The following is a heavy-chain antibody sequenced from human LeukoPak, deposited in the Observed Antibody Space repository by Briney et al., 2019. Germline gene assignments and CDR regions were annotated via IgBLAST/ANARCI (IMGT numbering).Heavy chain of an antibody. CDR2: ISTSSSYI. Sequence: GGSLRLSCAASGFTFSSYSMNWVRQAPGKGLEWVSSISTSSSYIYYADSVKGRFTISRDNAKNSLYLQMNSLRAEDTAVYYCARDLGYSSGPNYWGQGTRVTVSS. J-gene: IGHJ4*02. CDR3: ARDLGYSSGPNY. CDR1: GFTFSSYS. V-gene: IGHV3-21*01. D-gene: IGHD6-19*01.